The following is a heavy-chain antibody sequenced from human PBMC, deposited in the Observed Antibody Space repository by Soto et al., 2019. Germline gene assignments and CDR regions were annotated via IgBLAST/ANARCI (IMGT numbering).Heavy chain of an antibody. J-gene: IGHJ6*02. V-gene: IGHV1-69*01. CDR3: ARVLNYGSGSYSPYGMDV. Sequence: QVQLVQSGAEVKKPGSSVKVSCKTSGVSFNNNGIGWVRQAPGHGLEWMGGVSPPFRTSNYARKFQGRISITADASTGTVNMELSSLTSKDTAQYYCARVLNYGSGSYSPYGMDVWGQRTTVTVSS. CDR2: VSPPFRTS. D-gene: IGHD3-10*01. CDR1: GVSFNNNG.